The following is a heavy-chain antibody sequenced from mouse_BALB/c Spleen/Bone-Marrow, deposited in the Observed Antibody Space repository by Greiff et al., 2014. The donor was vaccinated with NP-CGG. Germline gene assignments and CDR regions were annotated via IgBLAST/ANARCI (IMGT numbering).Heavy chain of an antibody. J-gene: IGHJ2*01. V-gene: IGHV5-17*02. CDR2: ISGGTSTI. CDR3: VRGGYYVPSYFDS. CDR1: GFTFRSFG. D-gene: IGHD2-3*01. Sequence: DVKLVESGGGLVQPGGSRKLSCAASGFTFRSFGMHWARQAPEKGLEWVAYISGGTSTIYYADTVKGRFTISRGNPNNTLFLQMTSLRSEDTAMYYCVRGGYYVPSYFDSWGQGTTLTVSS.